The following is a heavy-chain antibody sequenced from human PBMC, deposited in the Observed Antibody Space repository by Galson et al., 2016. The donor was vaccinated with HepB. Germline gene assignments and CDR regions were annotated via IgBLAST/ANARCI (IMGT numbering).Heavy chain of an antibody. CDR1: GDSIRSYY. D-gene: IGHD3-3*01. J-gene: IGHJ3*02. CDR2: VHHSGNS. Sequence: SETLSLTCTVSGDSIRSYYWNWIRQPPGTGLEWIGYVHHSGNSNYNPSLKSRVTMSVDTSKNQFSLKLSSVIAADTAVYYCAKWSELKWAFDIWGLGTLVTVSS. CDR3: AKWSELKWAFDI. V-gene: IGHV4-59*01.